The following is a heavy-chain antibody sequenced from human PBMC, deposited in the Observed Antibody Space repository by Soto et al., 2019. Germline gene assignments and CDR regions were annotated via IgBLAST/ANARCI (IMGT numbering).Heavy chain of an antibody. J-gene: IGHJ4*02. Sequence: GGSLRLSCAASGFTFTRYSMNWVRQAPGKGLEWVSSISSTTNYIYYGDSMKGRFAISRDNAKNSLYLEMNSLRAEDTAVYYCARESEDLTSNFDYWGQGTLVTVSS. CDR3: ARESEDLTSNFDY. CDR1: GFTFTRYS. CDR2: ISSTTNYI. V-gene: IGHV3-21*06.